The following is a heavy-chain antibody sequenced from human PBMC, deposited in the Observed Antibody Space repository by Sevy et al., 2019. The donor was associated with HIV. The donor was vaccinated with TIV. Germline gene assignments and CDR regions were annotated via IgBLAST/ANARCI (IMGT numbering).Heavy chain of an antibody. V-gene: IGHV3-11*01. CDR2: ISSSGSTI. CDR3: ARDLNGYYYDSSGYPTYYYYGMDV. Sequence: GGSLRLSCAASGFTFSDYYMSWIRQAPGKGLEWVSYISSSGSTIYYADSVKGRFTSSRDNAKNSLYLQMNSLRAEDTAVYYCARDLNGYYYDSSGYPTYYYYGMDVWGQGTTVTVSS. J-gene: IGHJ6*02. CDR1: GFTFSDYY. D-gene: IGHD3-22*01.